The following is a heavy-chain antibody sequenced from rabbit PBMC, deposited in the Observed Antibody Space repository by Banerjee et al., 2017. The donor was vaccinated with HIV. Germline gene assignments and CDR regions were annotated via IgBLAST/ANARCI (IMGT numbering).Heavy chain of an antibody. CDR1: GFSFSSSYY. D-gene: IGHD4-1*01. Sequence: QSLEESGGDLVKPGASLTLTCTASGFSFSSSYYMCWVRQAPGKGLEWIACIYADSSGITYYASWSKGQFTISKTSSTKMTLQMTSLTAADTATYFCARGLYYISGWGVGYFNLWGPGTLVPVS. V-gene: IGHV1S40*01. CDR3: ARGLYYISGWGVGYFNL. J-gene: IGHJ4*01. CDR2: IYADSSGIT.